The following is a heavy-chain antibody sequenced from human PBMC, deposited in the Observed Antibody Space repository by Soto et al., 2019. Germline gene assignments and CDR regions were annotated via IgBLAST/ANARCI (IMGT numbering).Heavy chain of an antibody. J-gene: IGHJ1*01. CDR2: INPKSGGT. V-gene: IGHV1-2*02. D-gene: IGHD2-21*01. Sequence: ASVKVSCKASGYTFGGQYMHWVRQAPGQGFEWMGWINPKSGGTKYAQKFQGRVTMTRATSISTAYMELSRLKSDDTAVYYCPRQSGLVVDAEYSQHWRQGTLVTVSS. CDR3: PRQSGLVVDAEYSQH. CDR1: GYTFGGQY.